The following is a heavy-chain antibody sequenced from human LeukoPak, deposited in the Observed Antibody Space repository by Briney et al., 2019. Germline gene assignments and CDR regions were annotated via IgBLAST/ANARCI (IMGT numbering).Heavy chain of an antibody. CDR3: ARSYPYSSGWSGDY. CDR2: INPNSGGT. Sequence: GASVTVSCNASGYTFTGYYMHWVRQAPGQGLEWMGWINPNSGGTNYAQKFQGRVTMTRDTSISTAYMELSRLRSDDTAVYYCARSYPYSSGWSGDYWGQGTLVTVSS. CDR1: GYTFTGYY. J-gene: IGHJ4*02. D-gene: IGHD6-19*01. V-gene: IGHV1-2*02.